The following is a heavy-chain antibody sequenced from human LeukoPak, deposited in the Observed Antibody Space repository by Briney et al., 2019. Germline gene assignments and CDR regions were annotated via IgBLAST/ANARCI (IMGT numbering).Heavy chain of an antibody. J-gene: IGHJ4*02. CDR1: GGTFSSYA. Sequence: ASVKVSCKASGGTFSSYAITWVRQAPGQGLEWMGWISAYTGNTNYAPKFQGRVTMTTDTSTSTAHVELRSLTSDDTAVYYCARVASTTCDCPDYFDYWGQGTLVTVSS. V-gene: IGHV1-18*01. CDR2: ISAYTGNT. D-gene: IGHD2-2*01. CDR3: ARVASTTCDCPDYFDY.